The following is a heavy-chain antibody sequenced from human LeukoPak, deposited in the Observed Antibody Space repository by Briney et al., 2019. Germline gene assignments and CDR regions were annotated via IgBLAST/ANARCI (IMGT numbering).Heavy chain of an antibody. CDR1: GYTLTELS. J-gene: IGHJ5*02. CDR3: AALGGLRFPLQGVNWFDP. V-gene: IGHV1-24*01. CDR2: FDPEDGET. Sequence: ASVKVSCKVSGYTLTELSMHWVRQAPGKGLEWMGGFDPEDGETIYAQKFQGRVTMTEDTSTDTAYMELSSLRSEDTAVYYCAALGGLRFPLQGVNWFDPWGQGTLVTVSS. D-gene: IGHD3-3*01.